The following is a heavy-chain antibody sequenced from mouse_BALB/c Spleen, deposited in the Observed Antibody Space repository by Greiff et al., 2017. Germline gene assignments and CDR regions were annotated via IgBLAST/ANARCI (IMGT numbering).Heavy chain of an antibody. CDR2: INPSNGGT. Sequence: VQLQQSGAELVKPGASVKLSCKASCYTFTSYYMYWVKQRPGQGLEWIGEINPSNGGTNFNEKFKSKATLTVDKSSSTAYMQLSSLTSEDSAVYYCTRGGVRHAMDYWGQGTSVTVSS. V-gene: IGHV1S81*02. J-gene: IGHJ4*01. D-gene: IGHD2-14*01. CDR1: CYTFTSYY. CDR3: TRGGVRHAMDY.